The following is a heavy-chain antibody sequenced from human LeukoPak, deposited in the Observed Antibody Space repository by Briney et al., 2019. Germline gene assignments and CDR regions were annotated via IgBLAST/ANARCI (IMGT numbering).Heavy chain of an antibody. V-gene: IGHV3-21*01. J-gene: IGHJ4*02. CDR3: ARNYMATISWYDY. D-gene: IGHD5-24*01. CDR1: GFTFSSSS. Sequence: GGSLRLSCAASGFTFSSSSMNWVRQAPGKGLEWVSSISSSSSYIYYADSVKGRFTISRDNAKNSLYLQMNSLRAEDTAVYYCARNYMATISWYDYWGQGTLVTVSS. CDR2: ISSSSSYI.